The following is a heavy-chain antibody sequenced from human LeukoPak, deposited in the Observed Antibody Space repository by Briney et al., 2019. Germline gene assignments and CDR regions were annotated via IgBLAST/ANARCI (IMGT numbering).Heavy chain of an antibody. CDR2: IWYDGSNK. D-gene: IGHD2-2*01. V-gene: IGHV3-33*01. Sequence: GGSLRLSCAASGFTFSRYGMHWVRQAPGKGLEWVAVIWYDGSNKYYADSVKGRFTISRDNSKNTLYLQMNSLRAEDTAVYYCAREGSSSSRVFDIWGQGTMVTVSS. CDR1: GFTFSRYG. J-gene: IGHJ3*02. CDR3: AREGSSSSRVFDI.